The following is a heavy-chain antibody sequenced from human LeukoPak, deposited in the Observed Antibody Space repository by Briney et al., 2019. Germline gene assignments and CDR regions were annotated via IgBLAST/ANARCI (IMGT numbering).Heavy chain of an antibody. J-gene: IGHJ3*02. CDR1: GGSISSYD. V-gene: IGHV4-59*08. CDR3: ARHRRYSGYDDDAFDI. Sequence: SETLSLTCTVAGGSISSYDWSWLRQPPGKGLGWIGYIYDGASTNYNPSLKSRVPISVDTSKNQFSLKLSSVTAADTAVYYCARHRRYSGYDDDAFDICGQGTMVTASS. CDR2: IYDGAST. D-gene: IGHD5-12*01.